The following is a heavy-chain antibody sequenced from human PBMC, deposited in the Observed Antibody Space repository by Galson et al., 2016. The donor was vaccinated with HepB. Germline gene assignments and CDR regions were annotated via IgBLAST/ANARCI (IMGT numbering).Heavy chain of an antibody. CDR3: ATGGWPRLGRSY. Sequence: SLRLSCAVSGFTFSNSWMHWVRQAPGKGLVWVSRIDTDGSSRSYADSVKGRFTISRDNTKNTLYLQMNSLRTEDTAVYYCATGGWPRLGRSYWGQGSQVTVSS. V-gene: IGHV3-74*01. CDR2: IDTDGSSR. J-gene: IGHJ4*02. CDR1: GFTFSNSW. D-gene: IGHD5-12*01.